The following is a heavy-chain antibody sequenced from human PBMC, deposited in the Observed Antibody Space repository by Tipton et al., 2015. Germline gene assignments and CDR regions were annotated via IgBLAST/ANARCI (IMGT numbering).Heavy chain of an antibody. Sequence: TLSLTCSVSGGSISSYYWSWIRQPPGKGLEWIGYIYYSGSTNYNPSLKSRATISGDTSKNQFSLHLSSVTAADTAVYYCAREVWYYDSSGYDYWGQGTLVTVSS. J-gene: IGHJ4*02. D-gene: IGHD3-22*01. CDR2: IYYSGST. CDR3: AREVWYYDSSGYDY. CDR1: GGSISSYY. V-gene: IGHV4-59*12.